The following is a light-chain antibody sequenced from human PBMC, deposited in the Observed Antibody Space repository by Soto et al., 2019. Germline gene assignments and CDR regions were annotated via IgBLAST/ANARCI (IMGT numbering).Light chain of an antibody. CDR2: DTS. CDR3: QQRSNWPLT. CDR1: ESVVRY. Sequence: EIVLTQSPVTLSLSPGDTATLSCRASESVVRYLAWYQQKPGQAPRLLMYDTSKRATGIPARFSGSGYGRDFTLTISSLEPEDFAVYYCQQRSNWPLTFGGGTNVEIK. V-gene: IGKV3-11*02. J-gene: IGKJ4*01.